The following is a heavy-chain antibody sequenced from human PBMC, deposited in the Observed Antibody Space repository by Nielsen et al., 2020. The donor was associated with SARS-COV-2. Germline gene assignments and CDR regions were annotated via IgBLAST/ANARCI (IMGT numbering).Heavy chain of an antibody. CDR3: ARLRDDGYYFDTGPYDY. J-gene: IGHJ4*02. Sequence: GESLKISCVASGFTFSHYAIHWVRQAPGKGLEWVAIISYDGSIKYYADSVKGRFTISRDDSKNTLYLQMNSLRPEDTAVYYCARLRDDGYYFDTGPYDYWGQGTLVTVSS. D-gene: IGHD3-22*01. CDR1: GFTFSHYA. CDR2: ISYDGSIK. V-gene: IGHV3-30*04.